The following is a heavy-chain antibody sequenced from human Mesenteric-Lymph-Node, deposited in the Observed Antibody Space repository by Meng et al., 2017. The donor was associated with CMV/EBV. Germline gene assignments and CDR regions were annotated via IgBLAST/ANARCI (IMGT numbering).Heavy chain of an antibody. Sequence: SETLSLTCTVSGGSITTKNYYWVLIRQSPGKGLEWIGSMFYDGSSYYNPSLKSRVTISVDTSNNQFSLKLNSVTAADTALYYCARQTYDFWSNYPSPLVFDYWGPGTLVTVSS. D-gene: IGHD3-3*01. V-gene: IGHV4-39*01. J-gene: IGHJ4*02. CDR3: ARQTYDFWSNYPSPLVFDY. CDR1: GGSITTKNYY. CDR2: MFYDGSS.